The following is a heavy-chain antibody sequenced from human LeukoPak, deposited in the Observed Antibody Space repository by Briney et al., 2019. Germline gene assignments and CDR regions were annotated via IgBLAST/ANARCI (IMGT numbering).Heavy chain of an antibody. CDR3: ARDQNTMVRGVIVNWFDP. Sequence: QPGGSLRLSCAASGFTFSSYEMNWVRQALGKGLEWVSYISSSGSTIYYADSVKGRFTISRDNAKNSLYLQMNSLRAEDTAVYYCARDQNTMVRGVIVNWFDPWGQGTLVTVSS. V-gene: IGHV3-48*03. D-gene: IGHD3-10*01. CDR1: GFTFSSYE. CDR2: ISSSGSTI. J-gene: IGHJ5*02.